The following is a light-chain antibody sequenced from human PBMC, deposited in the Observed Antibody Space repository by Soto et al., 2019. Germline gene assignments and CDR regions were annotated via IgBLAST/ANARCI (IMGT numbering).Light chain of an antibody. V-gene: IGKV1-6*01. Sequence: AIQMTQSPSSLSASVGDRVTITCRASQGIRNDLGWYQQKPGKAPKLLIYAASSLQSGVPSRFSGSGSGTDFTLTISSLQPEEFATYYCLQDYKGWTFGQGTKVEIK. CDR1: QGIRND. CDR3: LQDYKGWT. CDR2: AAS. J-gene: IGKJ1*01.